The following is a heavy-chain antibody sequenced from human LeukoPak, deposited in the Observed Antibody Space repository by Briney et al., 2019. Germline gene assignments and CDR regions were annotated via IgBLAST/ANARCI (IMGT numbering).Heavy chain of an antibody. CDR2: IRSKAHGGTT. Sequence: GRSLRLSCSASGFPFGDYAMSWVRQAPGKGLEGVGFIRSKAHGGTTEYAASVKGKFTISRDDSKSIAYLQMNSLKTEDTAVYYCTKSGSGWLDFFDCWGQGTLVTVSS. D-gene: IGHD6-19*01. V-gene: IGHV3-49*04. J-gene: IGHJ4*02. CDR1: GFPFGDYA. CDR3: TKSGSGWLDFFDC.